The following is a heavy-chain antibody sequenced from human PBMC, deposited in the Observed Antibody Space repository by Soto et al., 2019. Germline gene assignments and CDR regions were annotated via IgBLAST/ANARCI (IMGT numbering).Heavy chain of an antibody. CDR2: INAYNAKT. CDR1: GYTFLTYG. D-gene: IGHD5-18*01. CDR3: ASGYIYGSDCYYYGLDV. V-gene: IGHV1-18*01. J-gene: IGHJ6*02. Sequence: QVQLVQSGAEVRKPGASVKVSCKASGYTFLTYGISWVRQAPGQGLEWMGWINAYNAKTNYAQNHQGRLTVTTDTSTSTAYMELRSLTSDDTAVYYCASGYIYGSDCYYYGLDVWGQGTTVAVSS.